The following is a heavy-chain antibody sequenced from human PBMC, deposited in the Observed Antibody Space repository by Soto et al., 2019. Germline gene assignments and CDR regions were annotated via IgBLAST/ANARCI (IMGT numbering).Heavy chain of an antibody. CDR2: ISYDGSNK. D-gene: IGHD7-27*01. V-gene: IGHV3-30-3*01. CDR3: ASPPTGTHHRLDY. CDR1: GFTFSSYA. J-gene: IGHJ4*02. Sequence: GGSLRLSCAASGFTFSSYAMHWVRQAPGKGLEWVAVISYDGSNKYYADSVKGRFTISRDNSKNTLYLQMNSLRAEDTAVYYCASPPTGTHHRLDYWGQGTLVTVSS.